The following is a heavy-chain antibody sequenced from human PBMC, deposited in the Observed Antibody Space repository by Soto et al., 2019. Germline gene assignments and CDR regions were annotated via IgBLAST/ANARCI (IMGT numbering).Heavy chain of an antibody. D-gene: IGHD5-12*01. CDR1: GFTFSSYA. CDR2: ISGSGGST. J-gene: IGHJ4*02. V-gene: IGHV3-23*01. CDR3: AKGRGYSGYDPIDY. Sequence: QPGGSLRLSCAASGFTFSSYAMSWVRQAPGKGLEWVSAISGSGGSTYYADSVKGRFTISSDNSKNTLYLRMNSLRAEDTAVYYCAKGRGYSGYDPIDYWGQGTLVTVSS.